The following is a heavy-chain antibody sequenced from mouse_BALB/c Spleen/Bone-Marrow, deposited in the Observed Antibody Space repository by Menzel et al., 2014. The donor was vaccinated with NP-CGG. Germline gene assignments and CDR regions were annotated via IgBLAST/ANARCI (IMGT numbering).Heavy chain of an antibody. V-gene: IGHV1-69*02. D-gene: IGHD2-10*02. J-gene: IGHJ4*01. CDR2: IDPSDSES. Sequence: QVQLKESGAELVKPGAPVKLSCKASGYTFTTYWMNWVKQRPGRGLEWIGKIDPSDSESHYSQKFKDKATLTVDKSSSTAYIQLSSLTSEDSAVYFCARSYGNYDAMDFWGQGTSVTASS. CDR1: GYTFTTYW. CDR3: ARSYGNYDAMDF.